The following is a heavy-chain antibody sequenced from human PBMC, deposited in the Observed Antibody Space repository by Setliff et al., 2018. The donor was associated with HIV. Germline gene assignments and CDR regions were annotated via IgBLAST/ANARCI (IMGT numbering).Heavy chain of an antibody. CDR1: GYTFTSYS. V-gene: IGHV1-3*01. J-gene: IGHJ5*02. D-gene: IGHD6-19*01. Sequence: GASVKVSCKASGYTFTSYSMHWVRQAPGQRLEWMGWINAGNGNTKYSQKFQGRVIITRDTSATTVYMELSSLRSEDTAVYYCARDVGSVWHNWFDPWGQGTLVTVSS. CDR3: ARDVGSVWHNWFDP. CDR2: INAGNGNT.